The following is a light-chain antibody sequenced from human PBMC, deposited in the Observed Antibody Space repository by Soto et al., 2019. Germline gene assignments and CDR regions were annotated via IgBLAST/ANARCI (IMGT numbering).Light chain of an antibody. CDR2: EVS. V-gene: IGLV2-8*01. J-gene: IGLJ2*01. CDR1: SSDIGAYKF. CDR3: SLYAGTNSVV. Sequence: QSVLTQPPSASGSPGQSVAISCTGTSSDIGAYKFVSWYQQHPGKAPKLIIYEVSIRPSGVPDRFSGSTSGNTASLTVSGRLAEDEADYYCSLYAGTNSVVFGGGTKLTVL.